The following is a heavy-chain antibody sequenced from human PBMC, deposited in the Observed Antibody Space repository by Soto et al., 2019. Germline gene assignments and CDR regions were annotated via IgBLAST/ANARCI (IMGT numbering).Heavy chain of an antibody. CDR2: IWYDGSNK. D-gene: IGHD6-19*01. J-gene: IGHJ3*02. CDR1: GFTFSSYG. V-gene: IGHV3-33*01. CDR3: ARDQYTKDSSGWYPIDAFDI. Sequence: GGSLRLSCAASGFTFSSYGMHWVRQAPGKGLEWVAVIWYDGSNKYYADSVKGRFTISRDNSKNTLYLQMNSLRAEDTAVYYCARDQYTKDSSGWYPIDAFDIWGQGTMVTVSS.